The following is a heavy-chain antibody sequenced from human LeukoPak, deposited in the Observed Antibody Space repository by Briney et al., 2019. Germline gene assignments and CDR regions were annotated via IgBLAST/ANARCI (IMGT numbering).Heavy chain of an antibody. CDR3: ATVGYGNWFDP. D-gene: IGHD5-18*01. Sequence: ASVKVSCKASGYTFTGFYIHWVRQAPGKGLEWMGGFDPEDGETIYAQKFQGRVTMTEDTSTDTAYMELSSLRSEDTAVYYCATVGYGNWFDPWGQGTLVTVSS. CDR1: GYTFTGFY. V-gene: IGHV1-24*01. J-gene: IGHJ5*02. CDR2: FDPEDGET.